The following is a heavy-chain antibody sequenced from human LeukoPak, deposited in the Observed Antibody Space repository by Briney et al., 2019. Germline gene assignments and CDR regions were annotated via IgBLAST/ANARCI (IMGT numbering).Heavy chain of an antibody. Sequence: PGGSLRLSCAASGLSFSNYAMSWVRQAPGKGLEWVSTISGSGGNTYYADSVKGRFTVSRDNSKSTLSLQMKSLRAEDTAIYYCAKGLRPYDSSGRDAFDIWGQGTMVTVSS. V-gene: IGHV3-23*01. D-gene: IGHD3-22*01. CDR3: AKGLRPYDSSGRDAFDI. CDR2: ISGSGGNT. CDR1: GLSFSNYA. J-gene: IGHJ3*02.